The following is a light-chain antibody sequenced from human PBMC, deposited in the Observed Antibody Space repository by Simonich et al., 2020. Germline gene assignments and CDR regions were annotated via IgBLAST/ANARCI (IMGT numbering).Light chain of an antibody. V-gene: IGLV1-40*01. CDR2: GNS. Sequence: QSVLTQPPSVSGAPGQRVTISCTGSSSNIGAVYDVHGYQQLPGTAPKLLIYGNSNLPSGVPDRFSGSKSGTSASLAITGLQAEDEADYYCQSYDSSLSGSVFGGGTKLTVL. CDR1: SSNIGAVYD. J-gene: IGLJ2*01. CDR3: QSYDSSLSGSV.